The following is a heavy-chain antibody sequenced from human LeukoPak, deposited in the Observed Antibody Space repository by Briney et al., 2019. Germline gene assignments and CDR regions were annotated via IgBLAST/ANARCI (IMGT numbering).Heavy chain of an antibody. CDR3: AKGTRAYDTLYYFDY. V-gene: IGHV3-23*01. J-gene: IGHJ4*02. CDR1: GFTFSSYA. D-gene: IGHD3-9*01. CDR2: ISGSGGST. Sequence: GGSLRLSCAASGFTFSSYAMSWVRQAPGKGLEWVSAISGSGGSTYYADSVKGRFTISRDNSKNTLYLQMNSLRAEDTAVYYCAKGTRAYDTLYYFDYWGRGTLVTVSS.